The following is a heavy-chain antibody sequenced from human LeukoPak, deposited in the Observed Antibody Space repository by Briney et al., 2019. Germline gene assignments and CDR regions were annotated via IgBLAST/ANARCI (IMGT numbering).Heavy chain of an antibody. Sequence: PGGSLRLSCAASGFTFSSYWMHWVRQAPGKGLEWVANIKQDGSEKYYVDSVKGRFTISRDNAKNSLYLQMNSLRAEDTAVYYCARTLGYCSSTSCYGTALYWGQGTLVTVSS. CDR3: ARTLGYCSSTSCYGTALY. D-gene: IGHD2-2*01. V-gene: IGHV3-7*01. CDR1: GFTFSSYW. CDR2: IKQDGSEK. J-gene: IGHJ4*02.